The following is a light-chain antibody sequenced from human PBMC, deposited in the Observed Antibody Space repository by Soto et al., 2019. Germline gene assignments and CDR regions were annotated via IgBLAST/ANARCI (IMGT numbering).Light chain of an antibody. CDR3: QQYHDYWT. CDR2: DVS. CDR1: QSISGW. V-gene: IGKV1-5*01. J-gene: IGKJ1*01. Sequence: DIQITQSPSTLSASIGDGVTITCRASQSISGWLAWYQQEPGKAPKLLISDVSHLESGVPSRLTGSGSGTEFTCTISSLQPGDFAVYYCQQYHDYWTFGPGTKVEVK.